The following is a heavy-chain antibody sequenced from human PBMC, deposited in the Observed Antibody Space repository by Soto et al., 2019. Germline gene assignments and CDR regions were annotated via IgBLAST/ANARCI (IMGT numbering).Heavy chain of an antibody. D-gene: IGHD4-17*01. V-gene: IGHV4-39*01. J-gene: IGHJ5*02. Sequence: SETLSLTCSVLDDSISDSRYYWGWIRQSPEKGLEWIGSISHDGHAYYNPPLKSRVTLFADTSRNQFSLKMKSVTVADTALYFRERQVYGPYLGGNWFDPWGQGAPVTVSS. CDR2: ISHDGHA. CDR1: DDSISDSRYY. CDR3: ERQVYGPYLGGNWFDP.